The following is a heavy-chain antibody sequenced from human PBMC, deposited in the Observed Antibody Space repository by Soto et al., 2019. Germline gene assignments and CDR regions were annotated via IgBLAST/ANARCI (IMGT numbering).Heavy chain of an antibody. J-gene: IGHJ6*03. CDR1: GYTFTSYY. CDR2: INPSGCST. V-gene: IGHV1-46*01. Sequence: ASVPVSCQASGYTFTSYYMHWVRPAPGQGREWMGIINPSGCSTRYEQKFQGRVTRTRNTSTSTVYMELRSLRSEDTAVYYCARGATWGSGYYYYYMDVWGKGTTVTVSS. CDR3: ARGATWGSGYYYYYMDV. D-gene: IGHD7-27*01.